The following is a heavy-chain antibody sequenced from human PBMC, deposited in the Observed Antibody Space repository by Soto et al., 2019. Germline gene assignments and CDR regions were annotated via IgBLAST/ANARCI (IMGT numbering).Heavy chain of an antibody. Sequence: ASVKVSCTASGYTFTSYGISWVRQAPGQGLEWMGWISAYNGNTNYAQKLQGRVTMTTDTSTSTAYMELRSLRSDDTAVYYCARDGSIAARPDYYYYMDVWGKGTTVTVSS. CDR1: GYTFTSYG. CDR2: ISAYNGNT. CDR3: ARDGSIAARPDYYYYMDV. D-gene: IGHD6-6*01. V-gene: IGHV1-18*01. J-gene: IGHJ6*03.